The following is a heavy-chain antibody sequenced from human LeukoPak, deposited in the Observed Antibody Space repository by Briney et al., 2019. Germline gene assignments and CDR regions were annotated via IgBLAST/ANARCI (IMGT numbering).Heavy chain of an antibody. V-gene: IGHV4-34*01. CDR2: INHSGNT. Sequence: SETLSLTCAVYGGSFSAYYWSWVRQPPGKGLEWIGEINHSGNTNYNPSLKSRVTISVDTSKNQFSLKLTAVTAADTAVYYCARQYGSGSGGYWGQGTLVTVSS. CDR1: GGSFSAYY. CDR3: ARQYGSGSGGY. D-gene: IGHD3-10*01. J-gene: IGHJ4*02.